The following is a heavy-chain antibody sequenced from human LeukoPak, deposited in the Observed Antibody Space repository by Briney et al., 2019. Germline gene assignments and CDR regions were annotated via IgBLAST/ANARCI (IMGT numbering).Heavy chain of an antibody. Sequence: GGSQRLSCAASGFTFSSYGMHWVRQAPGKGLEWVAVISYDGSNKYYADSVKGRFTISRDNSKNTLYLQMNSLRAEDTAVYYCAKGPDGTDYWGQGTLVTVSS. CDR2: ISYDGSNK. J-gene: IGHJ4*02. D-gene: IGHD1-14*01. CDR1: GFTFSSYG. CDR3: AKGPDGTDY. V-gene: IGHV3-30*18.